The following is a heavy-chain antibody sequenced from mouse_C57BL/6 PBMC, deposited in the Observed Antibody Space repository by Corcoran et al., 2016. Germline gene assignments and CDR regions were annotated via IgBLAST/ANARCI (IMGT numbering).Heavy chain of an antibody. CDR2: INPNNGGT. Sequence: EVQLQQSGPELVKPGASVKISCKASGYTFTDYYMNWVKQSHGKSLEWIGDINPNNGGTSYNQKFKGKATLTVDKSSSTAYMELRSLTSEDSAVYYCARRYGSSYRWYFDVWGTGTTVTVSS. J-gene: IGHJ1*03. V-gene: IGHV1-26*01. D-gene: IGHD1-1*01. CDR1: GYTFTDYY. CDR3: ARRYGSSYRWYFDV.